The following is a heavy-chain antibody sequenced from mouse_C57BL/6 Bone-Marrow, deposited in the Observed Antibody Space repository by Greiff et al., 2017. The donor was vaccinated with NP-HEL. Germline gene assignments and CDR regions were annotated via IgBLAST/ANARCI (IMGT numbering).Heavy chain of an antibody. CDR2: INYDGSST. CDR3: ARVERDGSVWYFDV. V-gene: IGHV5-16*01. Sequence: EVQLVESEGGLVQPGSSMKLSCTASGFTFSDYYMAWVRQVPEKGLEWVANINYDGSSTYYLDSLKSRFIISRDNAKNILYLQMSSLKSEDTATYYCARVERDGSVWYFDVWGTGTTVTVSS. CDR1: GFTFSDYY. D-gene: IGHD1-1*01. J-gene: IGHJ1*03.